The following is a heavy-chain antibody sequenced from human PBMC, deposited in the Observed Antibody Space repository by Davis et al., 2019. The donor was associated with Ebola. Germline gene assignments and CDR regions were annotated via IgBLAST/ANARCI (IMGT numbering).Heavy chain of an antibody. D-gene: IGHD6-19*01. Sequence: ASVKVSCKASGYTFTSYGISWVRQAPGQGLEWMGWISAYNGNTNYAQKLRGRVTLTTDTSTSTAYMELRSVRSDDTDVYYCAREWLARNWFDPWGQGTLVTVSS. CDR1: GYTFTSYG. CDR2: ISAYNGNT. CDR3: AREWLARNWFDP. V-gene: IGHV1-18*01. J-gene: IGHJ5*02.